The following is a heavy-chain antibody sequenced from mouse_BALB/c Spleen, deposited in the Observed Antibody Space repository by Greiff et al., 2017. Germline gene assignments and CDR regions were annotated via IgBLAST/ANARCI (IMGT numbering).Heavy chain of an antibody. V-gene: IGHV1-7*01. Sequence: VQLQQSGAELAKPGASVKMSCKASGYTFTSYWMHWVKQRPGQGLEWIGYINPSTGYTEYNQKFKDKATLTADKSSSTAYMQLSSLTSEDSAVYYCARSNYDYDGSAAYWGQGTLVTVSA. D-gene: IGHD2-4*01. J-gene: IGHJ3*01. CDR3: ARSNYDYDGSAAY. CDR2: INPSTGYT. CDR1: GYTFTSYW.